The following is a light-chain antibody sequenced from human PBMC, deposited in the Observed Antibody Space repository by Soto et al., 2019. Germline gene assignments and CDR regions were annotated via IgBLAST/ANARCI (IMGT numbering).Light chain of an antibody. Sequence: EIVLTESPGTLSLSPGERATLSCRATQSVSSSYLAWSQQKPGQAPRLLIYGAFSSATGIPDRFSGSGSGTDFTLTISRLEPEEFAVYYAQQYGSSSWTFGQGTKVEIK. CDR2: GAF. CDR1: QSVSSSY. CDR3: QQYGSSSWT. J-gene: IGKJ1*01. V-gene: IGKV3-20*01.